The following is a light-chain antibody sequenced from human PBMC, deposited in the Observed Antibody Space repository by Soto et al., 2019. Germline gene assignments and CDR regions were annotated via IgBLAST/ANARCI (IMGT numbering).Light chain of an antibody. CDR1: QSVLYSSNNKNY. V-gene: IGKV4-1*01. J-gene: IGKJ3*01. Sequence: DIVMTQSPDSLAVSLGERATINCKSSQSVLYSSNNKNYLAWYQQKPGQPPKLLLYWASTRESGVPDRFSGSGFGTDFSLTISSLQAEDVAVYYCQQYYATPFTFGPGTKVDI. CDR3: QQYYATPFT. CDR2: WAS.